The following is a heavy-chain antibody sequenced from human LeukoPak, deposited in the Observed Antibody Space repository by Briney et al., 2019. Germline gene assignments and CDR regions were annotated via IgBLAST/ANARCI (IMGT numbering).Heavy chain of an antibody. CDR2: INPSGGST. CDR1: GYTFTSYY. V-gene: IGHV1-46*01. CDR3: AKCRVSSSGSADY. J-gene: IGHJ4*02. D-gene: IGHD6-19*01. Sequence: ASVKVSCKASGYTFTSYYMHWVRQAPGQGLEWMGTINPSGGSTTYAQKFQGRVTMTRDTSTSTVYVELSSLRSEDTAVYYCAKCRVSSSGSADYWGQGTLVTVSS.